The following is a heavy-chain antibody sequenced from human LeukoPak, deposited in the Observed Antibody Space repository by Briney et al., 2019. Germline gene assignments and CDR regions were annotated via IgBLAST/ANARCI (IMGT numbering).Heavy chain of an antibody. CDR3: ASHRHPGTAFDI. V-gene: IGHV4-59*08. CDR2: IYYSGST. CDR1: GGSISSYY. Sequence: PSETLSLTCTVSGGSISSYYWSWIRQPPGKGLEWIGYIYYSGSTNYNPSLKRRVTISVDTSKNQFSLKLSSVTAADTAVYYCASHRHPGTAFDIWGQGTMVTVSS. J-gene: IGHJ3*02. D-gene: IGHD3-10*01.